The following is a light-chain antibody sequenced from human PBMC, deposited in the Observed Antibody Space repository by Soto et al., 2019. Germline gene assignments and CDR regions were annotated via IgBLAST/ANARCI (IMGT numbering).Light chain of an antibody. V-gene: IGLV2-8*01. Sequence: QSALAQPPSASGSRGQSVSISCAGTSSDVGGYNYVSWYQQHPGKAPKLMIYEVSKRPSGVPDRFSGSKSGNTASLTVYGLQDEHEADYYCSSYAGSNSYLGGVVFSGGTKVTVL. CDR3: SSYAGSNSYLGGVV. CDR2: EVS. J-gene: IGLJ2*01. CDR1: SSDVGGYNY.